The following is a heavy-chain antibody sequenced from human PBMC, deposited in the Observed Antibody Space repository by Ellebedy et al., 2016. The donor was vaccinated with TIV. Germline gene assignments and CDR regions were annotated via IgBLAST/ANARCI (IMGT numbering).Heavy chain of an antibody. CDR2: IYYSGST. CDR1: GGSISSYY. V-gene: IGHV4-59*12. J-gene: IGHJ6*03. CDR3: ARANSFGALRFLEWPHNYGDYYYMDV. Sequence: SETLSLXCTVSGGSISSYYWNWIRQPPGKGLEWIGYIYYSGSTKYNPSLKSRVTISVETSKNQFSLKLSSVTAADTAVYYCARANSFGALRFLEWPHNYGDYYYMDVWGKGTTVTVSS. D-gene: IGHD3-3*01.